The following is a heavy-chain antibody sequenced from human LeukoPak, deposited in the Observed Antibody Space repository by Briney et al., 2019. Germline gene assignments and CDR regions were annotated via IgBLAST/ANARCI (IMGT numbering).Heavy chain of an antibody. CDR3: ARDSSGWPKYYFDY. CDR2: ISSSSSYI. V-gene: IGHV3-21*01. D-gene: IGHD6-19*01. Sequence: GGSLRLSCAASGFTFSSYNMNWVRQAPGKGLEWVSSISSSSSYIYYADSVKGRSTISRDNAKNSLYLQMNSLRAEDTAVYYCARDSSGWPKYYFDYWGQGTLVTVSS. CDR1: GFTFSSYN. J-gene: IGHJ4*02.